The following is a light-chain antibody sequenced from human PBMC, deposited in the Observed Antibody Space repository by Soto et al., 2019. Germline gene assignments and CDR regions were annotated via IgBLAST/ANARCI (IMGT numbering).Light chain of an antibody. V-gene: IGLV2-14*01. Sequence: QSALTQPASVSGSPGQSITISCTGTNNDVGAYTYVSWYQQPPGKAPRLIIYEVSERPSGVSNRFSGSKSGNTASLVSSGLQAEDEADYYCSSYRTGSRVFGGGTQLTVL. CDR2: EVS. J-gene: IGLJ2*01. CDR3: SSYRTGSRV. CDR1: NNDVGAYTY.